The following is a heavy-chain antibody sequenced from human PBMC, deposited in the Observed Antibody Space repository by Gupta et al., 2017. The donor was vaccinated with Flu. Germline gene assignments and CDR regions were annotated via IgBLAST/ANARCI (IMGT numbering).Heavy chain of an antibody. CDR3: AGYQLLYRFDP. CDR2: IKHTGPT. J-gene: IGHJ5*02. CDR1: GGSFSGYY. Sequence: QVQLQQWGAGLLKPSETLSLTCAVDGGSFSGYYWSWIRQPPGKGLEWIGEIKHTGPTNYNPSLESRVTISADTSKRQFSLKLSSVTAADTAVYYCAGYQLLYRFDPWGQGTLVTVSS. D-gene: IGHD2-2*02. V-gene: IGHV4-34*01.